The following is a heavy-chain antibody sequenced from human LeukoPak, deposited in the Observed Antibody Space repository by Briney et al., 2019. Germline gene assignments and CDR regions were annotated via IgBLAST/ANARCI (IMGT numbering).Heavy chain of an antibody. CDR2: ISYDGKNI. CDR3: AKTYSRESGYDFFFHY. Sequence: GGSLRLSCAASGFSFSNYGFHWVRQAPGKGLDWVSAISYDGKNIHYADSVKGRFTISRDNSRNAVYLQMNSLRVEDTAVYYCAKTYSRESGYDFFFHYWGQGTRVTVSS. V-gene: IGHV3-33*06. D-gene: IGHD5-12*01. J-gene: IGHJ4*02. CDR1: GFSFSNYG.